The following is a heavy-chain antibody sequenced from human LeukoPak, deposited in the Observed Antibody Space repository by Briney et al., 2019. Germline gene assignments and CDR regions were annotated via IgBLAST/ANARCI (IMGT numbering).Heavy chain of an antibody. J-gene: IGHJ4*02. D-gene: IGHD3-3*01. CDR2: INAVNGNT. CDR1: GYTFTSYA. Sequence: ASVKVSCKAFGYTFTSYAMHWVRQAPGQRLEWMGWINAVNGNTKYSQKFQSRVTITRDTSASTAYMELRSLRSEDTAVYYCARDRDDFWSGYYYFDYWGEGTLVTVYS. CDR3: ARDRDDFWSGYYYFDY. V-gene: IGHV1-3*01.